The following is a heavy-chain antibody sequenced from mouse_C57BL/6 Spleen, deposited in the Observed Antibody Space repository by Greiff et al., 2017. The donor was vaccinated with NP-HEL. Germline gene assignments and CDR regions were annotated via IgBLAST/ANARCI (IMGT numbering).Heavy chain of an antibody. Sequence: VQLQQSGAELARPGASVKMSCKASGYTFTSYTMHWVKQRPGQGLEWIGYINPSSGYTKYNQKFKDKATLTADKSSSTAYMQLSSLTSEDSAVYYCARWGYYYGSGGYFDVWGTGTTVTVSS. CDR3: ARWGYYYGSGGYFDV. CDR2: INPSSGYT. J-gene: IGHJ1*03. V-gene: IGHV1-4*01. CDR1: GYTFTSYT. D-gene: IGHD1-1*01.